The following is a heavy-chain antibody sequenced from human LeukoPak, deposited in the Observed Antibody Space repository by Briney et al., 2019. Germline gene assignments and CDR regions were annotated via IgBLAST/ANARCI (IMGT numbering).Heavy chain of an antibody. Sequence: SETLSLTCTVSGGSISSYYWSWIRQPPGKGLEWIGYIYYSGSTNYNPSLKSRVTISVDTSKNQFSLKLSSVTAADTAVYYCAGDLTYGGNACFDYWGQGTLVTVSS. CDR3: AGDLTYGGNACFDY. CDR2: IYYSGST. CDR1: GGSISSYY. V-gene: IGHV4-59*01. D-gene: IGHD4-23*01. J-gene: IGHJ4*02.